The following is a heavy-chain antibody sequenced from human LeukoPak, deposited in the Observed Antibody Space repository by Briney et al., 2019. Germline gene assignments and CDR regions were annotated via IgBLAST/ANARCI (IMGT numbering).Heavy chain of an antibody. CDR3: ARLYCSSTSCYKNYYYGMDV. V-gene: IGHV4-59*01. CDR2: IYYSGST. J-gene: IGHJ6*02. Sequence: TSGTLSLTCTVSGGSISSYYWSWIRQPPGKGLEWIGYIYYSGSTNYNPSLKSRVTISVDTSKNQFSLKLSSVTAAGTAVYYCARLYCSSTSCYKNYYYGMDVWGQGTTVTVSS. CDR1: GGSISSYY. D-gene: IGHD2-2*02.